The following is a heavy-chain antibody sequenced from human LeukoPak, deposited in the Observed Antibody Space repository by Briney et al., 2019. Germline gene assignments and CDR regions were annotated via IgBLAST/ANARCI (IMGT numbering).Heavy chain of an antibody. CDR3: ARARGRFYDTDAFDT. CDR2: IYHSGSTSWIESIYHSGST. J-gene: IGHJ3*02. D-gene: IGHD5/OR15-5a*01. V-gene: IGHV4-38-2*02. Sequence: SETLSLTCTVSGYSISSGYYWGWIRQPPGKGLEWIGSIYHSGSTSWIESIYHSGSTSYNPSLKSRVTISVDTSKNQFSLKLSSVTAADTAVYYCARARGRFYDTDAFDTWGQGTMVTVSS. CDR1: GYSISSGYY.